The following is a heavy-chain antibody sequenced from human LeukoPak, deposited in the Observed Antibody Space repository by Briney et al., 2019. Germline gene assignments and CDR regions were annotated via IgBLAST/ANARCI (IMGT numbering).Heavy chain of an antibody. CDR2: IYPGDSDT. Sequence: GESLKISCKGSGYSFTSYWIGWVRQLPGKGLEWMGIIYPGDSDTRYSPSFQGQVTISADKSISTAYLQWSNLKASDTAMYHCARDYGDFSVAAFDIWGQGTMVTVSS. V-gene: IGHV5-51*01. CDR3: ARDYGDFSVAAFDI. CDR1: GYSFTSYW. J-gene: IGHJ3*02. D-gene: IGHD4-17*01.